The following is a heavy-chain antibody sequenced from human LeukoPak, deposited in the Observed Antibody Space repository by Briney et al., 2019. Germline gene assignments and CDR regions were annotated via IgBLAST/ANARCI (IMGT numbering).Heavy chain of an antibody. V-gene: IGHV3-48*01. CDR1: GFTLSSYS. CDR3: AKDQLIASYYYDSSGYYQYFDY. J-gene: IGHJ4*02. Sequence: GGSLRLSCAASGFTLSSYSMNWVRQTPGKGLEWISHITWSGSTIFYADSVKGRFTISRDNSKNTLYLQMNSLRAEDTAVYYCAKDQLIASYYYDSSGYYQYFDYWGQGTLVTVSS. D-gene: IGHD3-22*01. CDR2: ITWSGSTI.